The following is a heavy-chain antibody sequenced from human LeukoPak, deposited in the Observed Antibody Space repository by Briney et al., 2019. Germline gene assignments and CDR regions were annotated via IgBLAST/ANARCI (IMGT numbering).Heavy chain of an antibody. CDR2: ISGSGGKT. J-gene: IGHJ4*02. CDR3: ATVKGTPPQVDY. CDR1: GFIFSSYT. V-gene: IGHV3-23*01. Sequence: GGSLRLSCAASGFIFSSYTMSWVRRAPGKGLEWVSSISGSGGKTYYADSVKGRFTISRDNSKNTLYLQMNSLRDTDTALYYFATVKGTPPQVDYGGRGTLVTVSS.